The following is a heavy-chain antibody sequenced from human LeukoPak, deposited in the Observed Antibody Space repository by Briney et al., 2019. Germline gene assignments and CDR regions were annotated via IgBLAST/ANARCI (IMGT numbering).Heavy chain of an antibody. CDR3: ARGSMVVVTAYHDY. V-gene: IGHV1-69*04. Sequence: SVTVSCKASGGTFSSYAISWVRQAPRQGLEWMGRIIPILGIANYAQKFQGRVTITADKSTSTAYMELSSLRSEDTAVYYCARGSMVVVTAYHDYWGQGTLVTVSS. D-gene: IGHD2-21*02. CDR2: IIPILGIA. CDR1: GGTFSSYA. J-gene: IGHJ4*02.